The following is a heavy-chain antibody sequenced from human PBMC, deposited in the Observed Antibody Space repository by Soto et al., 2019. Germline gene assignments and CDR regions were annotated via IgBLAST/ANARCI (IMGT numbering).Heavy chain of an antibody. D-gene: IGHD6-19*01. CDR1: GDSVSSTSTA. Sequence: SHTLSLTCAISGDSVSSTSTAWGWIRQSPSRGLEWLGRTYYRSKWYSDYAVSVKSRITINPDTSKNQFSLQLNSVTPEDTAVYYCARGSYYSGWVWGQGTLVTVSS. J-gene: IGHJ4*02. CDR2: TYYRSKWYS. V-gene: IGHV6-1*01. CDR3: ARGSYYSGWV.